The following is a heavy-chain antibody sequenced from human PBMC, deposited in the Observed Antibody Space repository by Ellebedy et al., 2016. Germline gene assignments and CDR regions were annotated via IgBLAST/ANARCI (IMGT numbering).Heavy chain of an antibody. CDR2: IYYSGST. Sequence: SETLSLTXTVSGGSISSYYWSWIRQPPGKGLEWIGYIYYSGSTNYNPSLKSRVTISVDTSKNQFSLKLSSVTAADTAVYYCAREMGRGAYYGMNVWGQGTTVTVSS. CDR3: AREMGRGAYYGMNV. V-gene: IGHV4-59*01. J-gene: IGHJ6*02. CDR1: GGSISSYY. D-gene: IGHD3-10*01.